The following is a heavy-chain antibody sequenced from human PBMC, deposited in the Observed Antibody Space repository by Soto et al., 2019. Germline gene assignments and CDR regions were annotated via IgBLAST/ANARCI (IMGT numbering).Heavy chain of an antibody. J-gene: IGHJ4*02. CDR2: IYYSGST. CDR1: GGSISSGDYY. D-gene: IGHD3-22*01. V-gene: IGHV4-30-4*01. Sequence: TVSGGSISSGDYYWSWIRQPPGKGLEWIGYIYYSGSTYYNPSLKSRVTISVDTSKNQFSLKLSSVTAADTAVYYCMAGGYYYDSSGYYDYWGQGTLVTVSS. CDR3: MAGGYYYDSSGYYDY.